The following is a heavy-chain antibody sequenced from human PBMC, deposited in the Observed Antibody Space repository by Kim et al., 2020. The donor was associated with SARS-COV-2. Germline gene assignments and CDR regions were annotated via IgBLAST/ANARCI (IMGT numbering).Heavy chain of an antibody. V-gene: IGHV4-38-2*02. CDR3: SRGFAESGDYFDY. CDR2: IYPGGSA. J-gene: IGHJ4*02. CDR1: GYSISIGYF. Sequence: SETLSLTCSVSGYSISIGYFWGWIRQAPGKVREWIGHIYPGGSAYYNPSLKSRVTISVNKSKNQFYLRLSSVVAADTAIYYCSRGFAESGDYFDYLGQGT. D-gene: IGHD3-10*01.